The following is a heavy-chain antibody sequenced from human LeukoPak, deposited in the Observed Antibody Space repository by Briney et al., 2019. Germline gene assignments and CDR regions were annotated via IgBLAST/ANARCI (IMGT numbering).Heavy chain of an antibody. J-gene: IGHJ4*02. CDR3: TRDNMGSGGLNPGY. CDR2: ISSSSSSYI. V-gene: IGHV3-21*01. Sequence: PGGSLRLSCAASGFTFSSYSMNWVRQAPGKGLEWVSSISSSSSSYIYYADSVKGRFTISRDNAKNSLYLQMNSLRAEDTAVYYCTRDNMGSGGLNPGYWGQGTLVTVSS. CDR1: GFTFSSYS. D-gene: IGHD2-15*01.